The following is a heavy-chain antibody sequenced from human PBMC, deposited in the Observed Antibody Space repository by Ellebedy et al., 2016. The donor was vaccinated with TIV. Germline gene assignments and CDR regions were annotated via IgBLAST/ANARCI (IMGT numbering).Heavy chain of an antibody. CDR3: ASSRGPDGYNKYEKYWYFDL. V-gene: IGHV4-39*07. J-gene: IGHJ2*01. Sequence: SETLSLTCTVSGGSISSSSYYWGWIRQPPGKGLEWIGSIYYSGSTYYNPSLKSRVTISVDTSKNQFSLKLSSVTAADTAVYYCASSRGPDGYNKYEKYWYFDLWGRGTLVTVSS. CDR1: GGSISSSSYY. D-gene: IGHD5-24*01. CDR2: IYYSGST.